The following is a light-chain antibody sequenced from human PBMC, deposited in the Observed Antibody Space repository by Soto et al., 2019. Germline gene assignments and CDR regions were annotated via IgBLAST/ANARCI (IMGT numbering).Light chain of an antibody. V-gene: IGKV3-15*01. J-gene: IGKJ2*01. CDR1: QGVSRK. CDR3: QQYTNWRSYT. CDR2: GAS. Sequence: DIVMTQHPATLSVAPGERVTFSCRASQGVSRKLAWYQHKPGQAPRLLISGASTGATGIPARFSGSGSGTDFTLTISSLQSEDFAVYFCQQYTNWRSYTFGQGTKVDIK.